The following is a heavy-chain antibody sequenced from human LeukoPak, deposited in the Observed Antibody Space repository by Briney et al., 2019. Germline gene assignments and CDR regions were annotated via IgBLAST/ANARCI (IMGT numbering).Heavy chain of an antibody. V-gene: IGHV4-39*01. D-gene: IGHD5-18*01. J-gene: IGHJ4*02. CDR2: IYSSGST. Sequence: SETLSLTCTVSGDSISSRNYYWGWIRQPPGKGLEWIGTIYSSGSTYYNPSLKSRVTISIDTSKNQFSLKLSSVTAADTAVYYCARRGGYDFGIDYWGQGTLVTVSS. CDR1: GDSISSRNYY. CDR3: ARRGGYDFGIDY.